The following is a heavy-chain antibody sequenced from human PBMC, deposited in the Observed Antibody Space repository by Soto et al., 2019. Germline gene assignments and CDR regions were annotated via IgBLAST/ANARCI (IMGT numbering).Heavy chain of an antibody. Sequence: GESLKISSKGSGYSFTSYGNSWVRQLPGKGLEWMGRIDPSDSYTNYSPSFQGHVTISADKSISTAYLQWSSLKASDTAMYYCARSLPYGEGYYDVMAVCGRGTTVPVSS. J-gene: IGHJ6*01. D-gene: IGHD4-17*01. CDR1: GYSFTSYG. CDR2: IDPSDSYT. V-gene: IGHV5-10-1*01. CDR3: ARSLPYGEGYYDVMAV.